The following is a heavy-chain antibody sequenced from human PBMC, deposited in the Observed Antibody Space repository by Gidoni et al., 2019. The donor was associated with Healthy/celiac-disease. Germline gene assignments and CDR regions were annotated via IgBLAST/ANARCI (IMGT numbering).Heavy chain of an antibody. D-gene: IGHD1-26*01. Sequence: QVQLQESGPGLAKPSETLCLTCTVSGGSVSRGSYYWSWIRQPPGKVLEWIGYIYYCGSTNYNPSLKSRVTISVDTSKNQFSLKLSSVTAADTAVYYCARDSRWELLGNYYYYYGMDVWGQGTTVTVSS. CDR2: IYYCGST. J-gene: IGHJ6*02. CDR1: GGSVSRGSYY. V-gene: IGHV4-61*01. CDR3: ARDSRWELLGNYYYYYGMDV.